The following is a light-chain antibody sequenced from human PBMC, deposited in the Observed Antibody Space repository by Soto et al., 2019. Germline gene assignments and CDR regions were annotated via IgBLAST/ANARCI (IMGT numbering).Light chain of an antibody. CDR2: DAS. Sequence: EIVLTQSPGTLSLSPGERATLSCRASQSVSVHLAWYQQKPGQAPMLLIYDASNRATVIPARFSGSGSGTDFTLTISSLEPEDFAVYHCVQRTTWPWTCGQGSKVEIK. CDR1: QSVSVH. CDR3: VQRTTWPWT. J-gene: IGKJ1*01. V-gene: IGKV3-11*01.